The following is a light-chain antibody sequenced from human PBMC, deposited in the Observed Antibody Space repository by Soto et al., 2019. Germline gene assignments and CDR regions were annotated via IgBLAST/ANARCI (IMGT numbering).Light chain of an antibody. CDR3: IQSIQLPIT. Sequence: VLMTQPPLSLSVTPVQPASISCKSSQSFLHSDGKTYLCWYLQKPGQPPQLLIYEVSKRFSGVPDRFSGSGSGTDFTLQIGRVEAEDVGIYYCIQSIQLPITFGQGTKVDI. CDR1: QSFLHSDGKTY. CDR2: EVS. J-gene: IGKJ1*01. V-gene: IGKV2D-29*01.